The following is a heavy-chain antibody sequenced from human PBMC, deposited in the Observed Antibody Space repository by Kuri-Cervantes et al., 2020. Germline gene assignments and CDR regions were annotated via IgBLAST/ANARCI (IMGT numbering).Heavy chain of an antibody. CDR1: GFTVSNNY. D-gene: IGHD3-22*01. V-gene: IGHV3-9*01. CDR2: ISWNSGSI. J-gene: IGHJ6*02. CDR3: AKDISTYYYDSSGYGWNGMDV. Sequence: SLKISCAASGFTVSNNYMSWVRQAPGKGLEWVSGISWNSGSIGYADSVKGRFTISRDNAKNSLYLQMNSLRAEDTALYYCAKDISTYYYDSSGYGWNGMDVWGQGTTVTVSS.